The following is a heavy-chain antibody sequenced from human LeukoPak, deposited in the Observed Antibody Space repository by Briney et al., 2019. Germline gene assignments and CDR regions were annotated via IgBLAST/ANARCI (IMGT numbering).Heavy chain of an antibody. CDR3: ARGQYYYDSSGYSMNSDY. J-gene: IGHJ4*02. D-gene: IGHD3-22*01. CDR2: IYYSGST. V-gene: IGHV4-59*01. CDR1: GGSISSYY. Sequence: SETLSLTCTVSGGSISSYYWSWIRQPPGKGLEWIGYIYYSGSTNYNPSLKSRVTISVDTSKNQFSLKLSSVTAADTAVYYCARGQYYYDSSGYSMNSDYWGQGTLFTVSS.